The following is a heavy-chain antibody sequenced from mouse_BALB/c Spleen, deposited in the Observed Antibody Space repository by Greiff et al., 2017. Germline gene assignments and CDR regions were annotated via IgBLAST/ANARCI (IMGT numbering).Heavy chain of an antibody. J-gene: IGHJ3*01. V-gene: IGHV3-2*02. Sequence: EVKLMESGPGLVKPSQSLSLTCTVTGYSITSDYAWNWIRQFPGNKLEWMGYISYSGSTSYNPSLKSRISIARDTSKNQFFLQLNSVTTEDTATYYCARWVDAGPWFAYWGQGTLVTVSA. CDR1: GYSITSDYA. CDR2: ISYSGST. CDR3: ARWVDAGPWFAY.